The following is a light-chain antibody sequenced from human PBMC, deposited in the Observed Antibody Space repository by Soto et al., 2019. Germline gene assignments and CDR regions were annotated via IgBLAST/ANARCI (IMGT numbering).Light chain of an antibody. CDR3: QQYNNWPRT. J-gene: IGKJ1*01. CDR1: QSVRSN. V-gene: IGKV3-15*01. Sequence: EIVMTQSPATLSVSPGERATLSGRAIQSVRSNLAWYHQKLAQAPRLLIYVASTRATGIQARFSGSGSGTDLPLPIRSLQSEDFAVYYCQQYNNWPRTFGQGTKVEIK. CDR2: VAS.